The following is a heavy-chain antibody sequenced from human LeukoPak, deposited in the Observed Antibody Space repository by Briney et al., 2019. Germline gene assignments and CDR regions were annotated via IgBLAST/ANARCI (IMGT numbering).Heavy chain of an antibody. V-gene: IGHV4-61*01. CDR2: IYYSGST. J-gene: IGHJ2*01. CDR1: GGSVSSGSYY. Sequence: PSETLSLTCTVSGGSVSSGSYYWSWIRQPPGKGLEWIGYIYYSGSTNYNPSLKSRVTISVDTSKNQFSLKLSSVTAADTAVYYCARDEDLGYFDLWGRGTLVTVSS. CDR3: ARDEDLGYFDL.